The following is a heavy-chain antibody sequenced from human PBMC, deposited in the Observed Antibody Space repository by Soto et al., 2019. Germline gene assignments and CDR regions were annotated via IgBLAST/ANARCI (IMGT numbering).Heavy chain of an antibody. D-gene: IGHD2-2*01. J-gene: IGHJ5*02. CDR1: GGSISSGGYY. CDR3: ASQAPSFCISTRCYVWFVP. CDR2: IYYSGDI. Sequence: PSETLSLTCTVSGGSISSGGYYWNWIRQPPGKGLEWIGYIYYSGDIYYSPSLKSRVTISLDTSKNQFSLKLNSVTAADTAVYYCASQAPSFCISTRCYVWFVPWGQGTLVT. V-gene: IGHV4-31*03.